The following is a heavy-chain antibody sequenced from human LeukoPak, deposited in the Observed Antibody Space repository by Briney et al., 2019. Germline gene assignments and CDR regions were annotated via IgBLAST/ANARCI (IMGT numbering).Heavy chain of an antibody. V-gene: IGHV3-30-3*01. J-gene: IGHJ4*02. CDR1: GFTFSSYA. CDR3: ARGHGSGSFLIDY. Sequence: GGSLRLSCSASGFTFSSYAMHWVRQAPGKGLEWVAIISYGGSTTHYSNSVKGRSTISRDNSRNTVYLQMNTLRPEDTAVYYCARGHGSGSFLIDYWGQGTLVTVSS. CDR2: ISYGGSTT. D-gene: IGHD3-10*01.